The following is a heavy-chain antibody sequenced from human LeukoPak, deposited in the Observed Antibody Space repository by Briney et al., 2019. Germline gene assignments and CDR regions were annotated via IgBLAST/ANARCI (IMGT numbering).Heavy chain of an antibody. Sequence: GGSLRLSCAASGFTFGNYAMSWVRQAPGKGLEWVANIKQGGGERNYVDSVKGRFTISRDDAKNSLYLQMNSLRAEDTAIYYCARGPAYGGRTDYLDYWGQGTLVTVSS. CDR3: ARGPAYGGRTDYLDY. CDR2: IKQGGGER. V-gene: IGHV3-7*03. J-gene: IGHJ4*02. CDR1: GFTFGNYA. D-gene: IGHD4-23*01.